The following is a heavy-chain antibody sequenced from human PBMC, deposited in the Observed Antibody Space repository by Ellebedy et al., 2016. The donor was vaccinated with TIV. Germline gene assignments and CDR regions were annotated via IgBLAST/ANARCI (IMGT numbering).Heavy chain of an antibody. J-gene: IGHJ4*02. Sequence: ASVKVSXKASGYTFTAYYMHWVRQAPGQGLEWMGGINPNSGDTNYAQNFQGRVAMTSDTSISTVYMELSRLRSDDAAMYYCAKETVAGNDDWGQGTLVTVSS. CDR2: INPNSGDT. D-gene: IGHD6-19*01. V-gene: IGHV1-2*02. CDR1: GYTFTAYY. CDR3: AKETVAGNDD.